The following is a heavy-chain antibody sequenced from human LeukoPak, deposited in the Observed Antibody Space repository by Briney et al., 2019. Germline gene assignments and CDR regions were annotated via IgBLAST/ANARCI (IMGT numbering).Heavy chain of an antibody. CDR3: ATSSNYYYGMDV. D-gene: IGHD4-11*01. CDR1: GYTLTDLS. Sequence: ASVKVSCKVSGYTLTDLSMHWVRQAPGKGLEWMGGFDPEDGETLHAQRFQGRVSMTEDTSTDTAYMDLSSLRSEDTAVYYCATSSNYYYGMDVWGQGTTVTVSS. CDR2: FDPEDGET. V-gene: IGHV1-24*01. J-gene: IGHJ6*02.